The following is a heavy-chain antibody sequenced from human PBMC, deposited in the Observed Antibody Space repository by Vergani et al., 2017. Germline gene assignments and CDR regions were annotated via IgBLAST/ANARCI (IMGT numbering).Heavy chain of an antibody. CDR3: AKDVRQQLGAEYFQH. CDR1: GFTVSSNY. CDR2: ISGSGGST. Sequence: EVQLVESGGGLVQPGGSLRLSCAASGFTVSSNYMSWVRQAPGTGLEWVSAISGSGGSTYYADSVKGRFTISRDNSKNTLYLQMNSLRAEDTAVYYCAKDVRQQLGAEYFQHWGQGTLVTVSS. J-gene: IGHJ1*01. V-gene: IGHV3-23*04. D-gene: IGHD6-13*01.